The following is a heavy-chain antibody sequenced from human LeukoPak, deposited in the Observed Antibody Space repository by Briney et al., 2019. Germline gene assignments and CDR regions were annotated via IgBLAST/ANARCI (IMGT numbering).Heavy chain of an antibody. CDR1: GYTFTSYG. V-gene: IGHV1-18*04. Sequence: DSVKVSCKASGYTFTSYGISWVRQTPGQGLEWMGWISAYNGNTNYAQKLQGRVTMTTDTSTSTAYMELRSLRSDDTAVYYCARASILWFGELYRLDYWGQGTLVTVSS. J-gene: IGHJ4*02. CDR2: ISAYNGNT. CDR3: ARASILWFGELYRLDY. D-gene: IGHD3-10*01.